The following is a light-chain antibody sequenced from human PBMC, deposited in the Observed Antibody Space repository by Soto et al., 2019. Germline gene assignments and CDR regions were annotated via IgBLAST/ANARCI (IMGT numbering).Light chain of an antibody. CDR3: SSYAASNNFYFV. CDR1: SSDVGGYNY. J-gene: IGLJ3*02. V-gene: IGLV2-8*01. CDR2: EVT. Sequence: QSALTQPPSASGSPGQSVTISCTGTSSDVGGYNYVSWYQQYPGRAPKLMIYEVTKRPSGVPDRFSGSKSGNTASLTVSRLQADDEADYYCSSYAASNNFYFVFGGGTKLTVL.